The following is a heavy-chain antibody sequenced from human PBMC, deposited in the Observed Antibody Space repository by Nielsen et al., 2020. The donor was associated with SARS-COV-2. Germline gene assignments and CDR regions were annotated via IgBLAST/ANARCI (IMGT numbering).Heavy chain of an antibody. CDR1: GFTFSSYA. D-gene: IGHD4-23*01. CDR3: AKLPEDYGGNSVDY. CDR2: ISYDGSNK. Sequence: LSLTCAASGFTFSSYAMHWVRQAPGKGLEWVAVISYDGSNKYYADSVKGRFTISRDNSKNTLYLQMNGLRAEDTAVYYCAKLPEDYGGNSVDYWGQGTLVTVSS. V-gene: IGHV3-30-3*02. J-gene: IGHJ4*02.